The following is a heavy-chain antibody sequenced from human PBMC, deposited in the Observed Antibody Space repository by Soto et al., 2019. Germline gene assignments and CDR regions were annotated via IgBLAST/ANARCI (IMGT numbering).Heavy chain of an antibody. V-gene: IGHV4-34*01. D-gene: IGHD4-17*01. CDR1: GGSFSGYY. CDR3: ARSRDYGGSPNRRQFDY. Sequence: QVQLQQWGAGLLKPSETLSLTCAVYGGSFSGYYWSWIRQPPGKGLEWIGEINHSGSTNYNPSLKSRVTRSVDTSKNQFSLKLSSVTAADTAVYYCARSRDYGGSPNRRQFDYWGQGTLVTVSS. J-gene: IGHJ4*02. CDR2: INHSGST.